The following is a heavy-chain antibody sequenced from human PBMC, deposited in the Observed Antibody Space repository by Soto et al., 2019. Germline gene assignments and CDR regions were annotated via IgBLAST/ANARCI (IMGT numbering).Heavy chain of an antibody. Sequence: QLQLQESGPGLVKPSETLSLTCTVSGGSISSSSYYWGWIRQPPGKGLEWIGSIYYSGSTYYNPSLKSRVTISVDTSKNQFSLKLSSVTAADAAVYYCASPLDYRKLRDAFDIWGQGTMVTVSS. V-gene: IGHV4-39*01. CDR3: ASPLDYRKLRDAFDI. CDR2: IYYSGST. CDR1: GGSISSSSYY. D-gene: IGHD4-4*01. J-gene: IGHJ3*02.